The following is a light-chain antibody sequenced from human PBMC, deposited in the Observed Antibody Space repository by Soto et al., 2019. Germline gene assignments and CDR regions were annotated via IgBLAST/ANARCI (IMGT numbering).Light chain of an antibody. Sequence: IVLTQSPGTLSLSPGERATLSCMASQSVSSSYLAWYQQKPGQAPRLLIYGASSRATGIPDRFSGSGSGTDFTLTISRLEPEDFAVYYCQQYGGSPITFGLGTRLEIK. J-gene: IGKJ5*01. CDR1: QSVSSSY. CDR3: QQYGGSPIT. CDR2: GAS. V-gene: IGKV3-20*01.